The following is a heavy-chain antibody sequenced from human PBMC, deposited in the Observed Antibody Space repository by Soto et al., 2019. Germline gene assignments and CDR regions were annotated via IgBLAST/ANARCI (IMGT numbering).Heavy chain of an antibody. J-gene: IGHJ4*02. CDR2: TYYRSKWYN. Sequence: SQTLSLTCAISGDSVSSNSAAWNWIRQSPSRGLEWLGRTYYRSKWYNDYAVSVKSRITINPDTSKNQFSLQLNSVTPEDTAVYYCARDLGLMIAARHTLKPLVDRGQGTLVTVFS. V-gene: IGHV6-1*01. D-gene: IGHD6-6*01. CDR3: ARDLGLMIAARHTLKPLVD. CDR1: GDSVSSNSAA.